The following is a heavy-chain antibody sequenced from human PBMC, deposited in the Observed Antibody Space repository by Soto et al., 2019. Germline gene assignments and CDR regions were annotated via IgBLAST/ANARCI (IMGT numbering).Heavy chain of an antibody. CDR3: SRRSSGWYFDY. V-gene: IGHV3-23*01. J-gene: IGHJ4*02. CDR1: GFTFSSYA. Sequence: GGSLRLSCAASGFTFSSYAMSWVRQAPGKGLEWVSAISGSGGSTYYADSVKGRFTIPRGSSRNILYLQMNDLRAEDTAVYYCSRRSSGWYFDYWGQGTLVTVSS. CDR2: ISGSGGST. D-gene: IGHD6-19*01.